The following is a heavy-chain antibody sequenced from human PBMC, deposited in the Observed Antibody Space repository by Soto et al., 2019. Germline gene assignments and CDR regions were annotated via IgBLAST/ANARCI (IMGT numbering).Heavy chain of an antibody. J-gene: IGHJ4*02. V-gene: IGHV4-4*02. CDR2: IFHTGSP. Sequence: QVQLQESGPGLVKPSGTLSLTCTVFGDSVSSSNWWSWVRQSPGKGREWIGAIFHTGSPNYNPSLKSRVSISVDKTKNQFSLRVASVDVADTAVYYCVRGGRYSSSPGLDYWGQGILVTVSS. CDR1: GDSVSSSNW. CDR3: VRGGRYSSSPGLDY. D-gene: IGHD6-6*01.